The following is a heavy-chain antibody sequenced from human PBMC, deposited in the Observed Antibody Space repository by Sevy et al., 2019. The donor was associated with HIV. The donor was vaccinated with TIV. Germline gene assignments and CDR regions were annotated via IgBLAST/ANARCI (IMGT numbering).Heavy chain of an antibody. CDR3: ATVGLRYFSGSSTYQGDWFDP. J-gene: IGHJ5*02. CDR2: FDPQHAET. V-gene: IGHV1-24*01. CDR1: GYTLTKLS. D-gene: IGHD2-15*01. Sequence: ASVKVSCKVSGYTLTKLSIHWVRQAPGKGLEWMGHFDPQHAETIYAETFQGRLTITADTSIDTGYMELSRLTSEDTAVYYCATVGLRYFSGSSTYQGDWFDPWGQGTLVTVSS.